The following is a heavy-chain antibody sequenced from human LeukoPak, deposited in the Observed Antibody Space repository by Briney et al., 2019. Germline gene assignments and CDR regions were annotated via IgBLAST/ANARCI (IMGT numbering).Heavy chain of an antibody. D-gene: IGHD3-3*01. CDR3: ARVALRFLEWLPEWRFDP. Sequence: ASVKVSCKASGYTFTSYGISWVRQAPGQGLEWMGWISAYNGNTNYAQKLQGRVTMTTDTSTSTAYMELRSLRSDDTAVYYCARVALRFLEWLPEWRFDPWGQGTLVTVSS. V-gene: IGHV1-18*01. CDR2: ISAYNGNT. J-gene: IGHJ5*02. CDR1: GYTFTSYG.